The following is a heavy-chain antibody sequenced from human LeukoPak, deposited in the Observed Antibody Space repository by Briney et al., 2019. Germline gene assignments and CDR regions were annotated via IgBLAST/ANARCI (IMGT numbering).Heavy chain of an antibody. CDR3: ARRYSGSYFHVASDFDY. J-gene: IGHJ4*02. CDR2: IYTSGSN. CDR1: GGSISSYY. Sequence: PSETLSLTCTVSGGSISSYYWSRIRQPAGKGLEWIGRIYTSGSNNYNPSLKSRVTISVDTSKNQFSLKLSSVTAADTAVYYCARRYSGSYFHVASDFDYWGQGTLVTVSS. V-gene: IGHV4-4*07. D-gene: IGHD1-26*01.